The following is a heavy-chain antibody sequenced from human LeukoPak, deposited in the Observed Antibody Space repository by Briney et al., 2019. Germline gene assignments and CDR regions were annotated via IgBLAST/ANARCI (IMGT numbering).Heavy chain of an antibody. Sequence: PGGSLRLSCAASGFTFTNYSMNWVRQAPGKGLEWVAVISYDGSNKYYADSVKGRFTISRDNSKNTLYLQMNSLRAEDTAVYYCARDSCTNGVCYTYFDYWGQGTLVTVSS. V-gene: IGHV3-30*03. CDR2: ISYDGSNK. D-gene: IGHD2-8*01. CDR3: ARDSCTNGVCYTYFDY. J-gene: IGHJ4*02. CDR1: GFTFTNYS.